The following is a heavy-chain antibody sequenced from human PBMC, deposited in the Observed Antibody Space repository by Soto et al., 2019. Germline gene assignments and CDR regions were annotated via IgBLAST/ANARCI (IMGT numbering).Heavy chain of an antibody. CDR2: ISYDGSNK. CDR3: ARDRDSGSYYGAFDI. CDR1: GFTFSSYA. Sequence: PGGSLRLSCAASGFTFSSYAMHWVRQAPGKGLEWVAVISYDGSNKYYADSVKGRFTISRDNSKNTLYLQMNSLRAEDTAVYYCARDRDSGSYYGAFDIWSQGTMVTVSS. V-gene: IGHV3-30-3*01. J-gene: IGHJ3*02. D-gene: IGHD1-26*01.